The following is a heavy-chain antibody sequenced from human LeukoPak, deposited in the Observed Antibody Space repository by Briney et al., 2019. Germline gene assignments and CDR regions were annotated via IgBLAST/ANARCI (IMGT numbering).Heavy chain of an antibody. J-gene: IGHJ4*02. V-gene: IGHV3-30*18. CDR1: GFTFSSYG. Sequence: PGGSLRLSCAASGFTFSSYGMHSVRLAPGKGLEWVAVISYDGSNKYYADSVKGRFTISRDNSKNTLYLQMNSLRAEDTAVYYCAKAYQLGIEYYFDYWGQGTLVTVSS. CDR2: ISYDGSNK. D-gene: IGHD7-27*01. CDR3: AKAYQLGIEYYFDY.